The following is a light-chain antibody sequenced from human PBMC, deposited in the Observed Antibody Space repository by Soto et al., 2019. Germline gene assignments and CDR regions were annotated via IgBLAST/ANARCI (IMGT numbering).Light chain of an antibody. CDR1: QSVSSSH. Sequence: EIVLTQSPGTLSLSPGERATLSCRASQSVSSSHLAWYQLKPGQAPRLLIYGASSRATGIPDRFSGSGSGTDFTLTISRLEPEDFAVYYCQQYGSSPYTFGQGTKLEIK. CDR3: QQYGSSPYT. CDR2: GAS. V-gene: IGKV3-20*01. J-gene: IGKJ2*01.